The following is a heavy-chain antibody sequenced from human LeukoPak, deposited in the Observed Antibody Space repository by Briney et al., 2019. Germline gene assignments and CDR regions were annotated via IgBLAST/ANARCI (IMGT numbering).Heavy chain of an antibody. J-gene: IGHJ5*02. V-gene: IGHV4-4*07. D-gene: IGHD6-19*01. CDR3: ARDRGSGWYSGSWFDP. CDR2: IYTSGST. Sequence: SETLSLTCTVSGGSISSYYWSWIRQPAGKGLEWIGRIYTSGSTNYNPSLKSRVTMSVDTSKNQFSLKLSSVTAADTAVYYCARDRGSGWYSGSWFDPWGQGTLVTVSS. CDR1: GGSISSYY.